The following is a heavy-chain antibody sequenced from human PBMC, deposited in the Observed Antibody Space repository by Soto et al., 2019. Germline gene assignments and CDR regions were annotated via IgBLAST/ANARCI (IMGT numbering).Heavy chain of an antibody. J-gene: IGHJ4*02. V-gene: IGHV4-39*01. CDR3: ATFNYDFSFFDY. CDR2: IYYSGST. D-gene: IGHD3-3*01. Sequence: SETLSLTCTVSGGSISSSSYYWGWIRQPPGKGLEWIGSIYYSGSTYYNPSLKSRVTISVDTSKNQFSLKLSSVTAADTAVYYCATFNYDFSFFDYWGQGTLVTVSS. CDR1: GGSISSSSYY.